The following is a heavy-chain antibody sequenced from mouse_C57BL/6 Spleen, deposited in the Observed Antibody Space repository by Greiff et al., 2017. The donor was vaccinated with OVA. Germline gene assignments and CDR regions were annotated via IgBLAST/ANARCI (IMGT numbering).Heavy chain of an antibody. Sequence: VQLQESGAELVRPGASVKLSCKASGYTFTDYYINWVKQRPGQGLEWIARIYPGSGNTYYNEKFKGKATLTAEKSSSTAYMQLSSLTSEDSAVYFCARGGYDDPFAYWGQGTLVTVSA. J-gene: IGHJ3*01. CDR1: GYTFTDYY. CDR3: ARGGYDDPFAY. V-gene: IGHV1-76*01. D-gene: IGHD2-2*01. CDR2: IYPGSGNT.